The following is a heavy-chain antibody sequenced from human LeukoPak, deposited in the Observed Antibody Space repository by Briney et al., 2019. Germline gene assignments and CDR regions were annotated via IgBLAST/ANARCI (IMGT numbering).Heavy chain of an antibody. J-gene: IGHJ3*02. V-gene: IGHV5-51*01. CDR2: IYPGDSDT. CDR3: AGQGSITMIDGAFDI. CDR1: GYSFTSYW. D-gene: IGHD3-22*01. Sequence: GESLKISCKGSGYSFTSYWIGWVRQMPGKGLEWMGIIYPGDSDTRYSPSFQGQVTISADKSISTAYLQWSSLKASDTAMYYCAGQGSITMIDGAFDIWGQGTMVTVSS.